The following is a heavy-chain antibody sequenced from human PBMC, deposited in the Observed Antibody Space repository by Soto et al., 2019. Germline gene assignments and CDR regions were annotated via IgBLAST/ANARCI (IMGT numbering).Heavy chain of an antibody. CDR2: IMYSGYS. Sequence: QVQLQESGPGLVKPSETLCLTCTVSGDSLTNYYCSWFRQPPGKGLEWIGYIMYSGYSAYNLSLKRRVTMSMDTSKTQFSLMLESVTATDTAVYYCARHGFGPLHGLVDVWGQGTTVIVSS. J-gene: IGHJ6*02. D-gene: IGHD3-10*01. V-gene: IGHV4-59*08. CDR1: GDSLTNYY. CDR3: ARHGFGPLHGLVDV.